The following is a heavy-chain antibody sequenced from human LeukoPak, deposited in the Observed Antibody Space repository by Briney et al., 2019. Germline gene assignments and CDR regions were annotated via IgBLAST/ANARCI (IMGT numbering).Heavy chain of an antibody. CDR1: GGSISSYY. Sequence: SETLSLTCTVSGGSISSYYWSWIRQPAGKGLEWIGRINTSGSSNYNPSLRSRVTMSVDTSKNQFSLNLSSVTAADTAVYYCARAYAYSFDYWGQGTLVTVSS. CDR3: ARAYAYSFDY. D-gene: IGHD4-17*01. V-gene: IGHV4-4*07. J-gene: IGHJ4*02. CDR2: INTSGSS.